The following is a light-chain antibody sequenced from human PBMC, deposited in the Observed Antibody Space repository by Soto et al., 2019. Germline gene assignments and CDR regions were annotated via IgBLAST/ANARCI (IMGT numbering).Light chain of an antibody. CDR2: DAS. J-gene: IGKJ4*01. Sequence: DIQMTQSPSTLSASVGDSVTITSRASQRINKWLAWYQQKPGKAPNLLIVDASNFQSGVPSRFSGSGFGTEFTLIISSLQPEDVATYYGEQYNSDSSFSGGTKVEIK. V-gene: IGKV1-5*01. CDR3: EQYNSDSS. CDR1: QRINKW.